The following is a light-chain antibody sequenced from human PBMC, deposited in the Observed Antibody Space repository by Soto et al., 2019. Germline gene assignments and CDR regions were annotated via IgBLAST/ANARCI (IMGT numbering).Light chain of an antibody. V-gene: IGKV1-5*01. CDR1: QSISSW. CDR3: QQYNSYPLT. Sequence: DIQMTQSPSTLSASVGDRVTITCRASQSISSWLAWYQQKPGKAPKLLIYDASSLEGGVPSRFSGSGSGTEFTLTLSSRQPDDFATYYCQQYNSYPLTFGGGTKVEIK. J-gene: IGKJ4*01. CDR2: DAS.